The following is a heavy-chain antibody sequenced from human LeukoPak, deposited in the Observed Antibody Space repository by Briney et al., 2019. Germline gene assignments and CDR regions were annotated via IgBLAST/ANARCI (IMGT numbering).Heavy chain of an antibody. CDR1: GGSVRDNY. D-gene: IGHD6-13*01. J-gene: IGHJ4*02. V-gene: IGHV4-34*01. CDR2: IHHSGST. Sequence: SETLSLTCAVYGGSVRDNYWSWIRQPPGKGLEWIGEIHHSGSTKYYPSLKSRVTISLDTSKNQFSLKLNSMTAADTAVYYCAGHVSAAAGGRWGQGTLVTVSS. CDR3: AGHVSAAAGGR.